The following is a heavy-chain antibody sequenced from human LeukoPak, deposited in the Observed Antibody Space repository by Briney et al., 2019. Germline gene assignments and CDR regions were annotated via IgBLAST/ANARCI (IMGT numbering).Heavy chain of an antibody. D-gene: IGHD5-12*01. Sequence: GGSPRLSCAASGFTFSSYAMHWVRQAPGKGLEWVAVISYDGSNKYYADSVKGRFTISRDNSKNTLYLQMNSLRAEDTAVYYCAREVEDVRWLRLYNWFDPWGQGTLVTVSS. CDR3: AREVEDVRWLRLYNWFDP. CDR1: GFTFSSYA. V-gene: IGHV3-30*04. CDR2: ISYDGSNK. J-gene: IGHJ5*02.